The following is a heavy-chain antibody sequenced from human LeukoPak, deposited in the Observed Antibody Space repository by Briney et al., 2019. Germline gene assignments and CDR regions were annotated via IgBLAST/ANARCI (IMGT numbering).Heavy chain of an antibody. CDR1: GYTFTGYY. Sequence: GASVKVSCKASGYTFTGYYMHWVRQAPGQGLEWMGWINPNSGGTNYAQKFQGRVTMTRDTSISTAYMELSRLRSDDTAVYYCARDGVGATGFLRYYYGMDVWGQGTTVTVSS. D-gene: IGHD1-26*01. J-gene: IGHJ6*02. V-gene: IGHV1-2*02. CDR3: ARDGVGATGFLRYYYGMDV. CDR2: INPNSGGT.